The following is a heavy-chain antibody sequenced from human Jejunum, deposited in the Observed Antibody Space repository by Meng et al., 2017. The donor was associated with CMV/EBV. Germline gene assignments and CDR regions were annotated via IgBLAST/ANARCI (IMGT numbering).Heavy chain of an antibody. D-gene: IGHD3-10*01. CDR3: ARGWLAVP. J-gene: IGHJ5*02. CDR2: VDSGGNT. Sequence: LSLSCPASDFIVSSTYMNWVRQVPGKGLEWVSNVDSGGNTHYADSVKGRFTISRDNSKNTVYLQMNSLRAEDTAVYYCARGWLAVPWGQGTLVTVSS. CDR1: DFIVSSTY. V-gene: IGHV3-53*01.